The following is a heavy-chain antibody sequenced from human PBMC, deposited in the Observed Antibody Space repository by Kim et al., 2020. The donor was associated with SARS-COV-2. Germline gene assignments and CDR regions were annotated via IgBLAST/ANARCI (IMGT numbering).Heavy chain of an antibody. J-gene: IGHJ5*02. Sequence: GGSLRLCCAASGFTFSSSAMRWARQAPGKGLEWVSSISDSGDRTYYADSVKGRFTISRDNSKNTLYLQMNSLRVEDTARYYCAKIITLGGQKWFDPWGQGTLVTVSS. D-gene: IGHD3-16*01. V-gene: IGHV3-23*01. CDR3: AKIITLGGQKWFDP. CDR2: ISDSGDRT. CDR1: GFTFSSSA.